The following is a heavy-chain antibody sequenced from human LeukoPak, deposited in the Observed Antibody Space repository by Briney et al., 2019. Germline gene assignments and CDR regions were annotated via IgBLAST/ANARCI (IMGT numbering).Heavy chain of an antibody. Sequence: SETLSLTCAVSGYSISRGYYWGWIRQPPGKGLEWIGSIYHSGSTYYNPSLKSRVTISVDTSKNQFSLKLSSVTAADTAVYYSERELNYSNSSGAFDYWGQGTLVTVSS. J-gene: IGHJ4*02. CDR2: IYHSGST. V-gene: IGHV4-38-2*02. D-gene: IGHD3-22*01. CDR3: ERELNYSNSSGAFDY. CDR1: GYSISRGYY.